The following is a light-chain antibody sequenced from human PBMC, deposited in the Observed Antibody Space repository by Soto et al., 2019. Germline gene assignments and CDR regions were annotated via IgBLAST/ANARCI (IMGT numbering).Light chain of an antibody. J-gene: IGKJ2*01. CDR2: LGS. CDR3: MQALQTPYT. CDR1: QSLLHGNGYNY. Sequence: DIVMTQSPLSLPVTSGEPASISCRSSQSLLHGNGYNYLEWYLQKPGQSPQLLIYLGSNRASGVPDRFSGSGSGTDFTLKISRVEAGDVGIYYCMQALQTPYTFGQGTKVEVK. V-gene: IGKV2-28*01.